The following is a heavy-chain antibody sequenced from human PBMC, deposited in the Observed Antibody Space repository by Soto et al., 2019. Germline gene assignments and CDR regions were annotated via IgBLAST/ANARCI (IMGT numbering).Heavy chain of an antibody. D-gene: IGHD3-16*01. CDR1: GFSFSTYW. V-gene: IGHV3-7*01. CDR3: AKGGRLGASDS. Sequence: EVPLLASGGGLVQPGGSLTLSCAASGFSFSTYWMTWVRQAPGTGLQWVANIKQDGSEKEYVDSVKGRFTISRDTAKNSLYLQMNSLRSEDTAGYYCAKGGRLGASDSLGQGTKVTVSS. CDR2: IKQDGSEK. J-gene: IGHJ3*02.